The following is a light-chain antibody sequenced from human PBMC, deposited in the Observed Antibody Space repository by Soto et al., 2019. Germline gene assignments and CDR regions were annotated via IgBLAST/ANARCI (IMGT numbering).Light chain of an antibody. J-gene: IGKJ2*01. CDR3: QQYNNWPLYT. CDR2: GAS. Sequence: EIVMTQSPATRSVSPGERATLTCRASQSVSSSLAWYQQKPGQAPRLLIYGASTRATGIPARVSGSRSGTEFAVSISSLQSEDIAVYYCQQYNNWPLYTLGQGTEREIK. V-gene: IGKV3-15*01. CDR1: QSVSSS.